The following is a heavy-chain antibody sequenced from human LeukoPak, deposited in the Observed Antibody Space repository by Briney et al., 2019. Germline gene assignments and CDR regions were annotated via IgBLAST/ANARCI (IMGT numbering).Heavy chain of an antibody. Sequence: SVKVSCKASGFTFTNSALQWVRQARGQRLEWIGWIVVGSGNSYYAQKFQERVTITRDVSTSTAYMELSSLKYEDTAVYYCAADTLQVASWGQGTLVTVSS. D-gene: IGHD4-11*01. CDR2: IVVGSGNS. V-gene: IGHV1-58*01. J-gene: IGHJ4*02. CDR3: AADTLQVAS. CDR1: GFTFTNSA.